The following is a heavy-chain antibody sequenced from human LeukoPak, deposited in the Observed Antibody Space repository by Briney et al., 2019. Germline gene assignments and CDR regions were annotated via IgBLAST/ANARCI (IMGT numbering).Heavy chain of an antibody. CDR1: GFTFSSYW. Sequence: GGSLRLSCAASGFTFSSYWMSWVRKAPGKGLEWVADIKQDGSEKYYVDSVKGRFTISRDNAKNSLYLQMNSLRAEDTAVYYCARDGGSWYFDLWGRGTLVTVSS. CDR3: ARDGGSWYFDL. J-gene: IGHJ2*01. V-gene: IGHV3-7*01. CDR2: IKQDGSEK. D-gene: IGHD3-16*01.